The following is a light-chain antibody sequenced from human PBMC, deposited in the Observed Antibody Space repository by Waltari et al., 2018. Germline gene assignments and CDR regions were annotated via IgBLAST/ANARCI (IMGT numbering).Light chain of an antibody. V-gene: IGKV3-20*01. CDR1: QSVSSSY. CDR3: QQYGSSPPLYT. J-gene: IGKJ2*01. CDR2: GAS. Sequence: EIVLTQSPGTLSLSPGERATHSCRASQSVSSSYLAWYQQKPGQAPRLLIYGASSRATGIPDRFSGSGSGTDFTLTISRLEPEDFAVYYCQQYGSSPPLYTFGQGTKLEI.